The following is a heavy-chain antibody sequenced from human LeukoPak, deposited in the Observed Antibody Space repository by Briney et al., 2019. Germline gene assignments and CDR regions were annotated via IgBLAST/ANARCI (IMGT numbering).Heavy chain of an antibody. CDR2: IKQDGSEK. D-gene: IGHD1-26*01. CDR3: ARDGSRKVGETDV. CDR1: GFTFNSYW. Sequence: PGGCLRLSCVVSGFTFNSYWMSWVRQAPGKGLEWVAKIKQDGSEKYYVDSVKGRFTITRDNAKNSLYLQMNSLKAEDTDVDHCARDGSRKVGETDVWGQGTLVTVSS. V-gene: IGHV3-7*01. J-gene: IGHJ4*02.